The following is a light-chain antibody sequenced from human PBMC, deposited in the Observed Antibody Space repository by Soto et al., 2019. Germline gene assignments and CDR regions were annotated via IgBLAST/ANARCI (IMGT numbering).Light chain of an antibody. J-gene: IGKJ1*01. Sequence: EIVMTQSPATLSVSPGERATLSCRASQSVSSDLAWYHQKPGQAPRLLIYAASSLQSGVPSRFSGSGSGTDFTLTISSLQPEDFATYYCQQSYSTPWTFGQGTKVDIK. CDR2: AAS. CDR3: QQSYSTPWT. V-gene: IGKV3-15*01. CDR1: QSVSSD.